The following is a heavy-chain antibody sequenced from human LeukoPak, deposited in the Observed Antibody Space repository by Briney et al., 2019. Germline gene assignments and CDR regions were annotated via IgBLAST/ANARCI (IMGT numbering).Heavy chain of an antibody. D-gene: IGHD5-12*01. V-gene: IGHV3-23*01. CDR2: ISGSGGST. Sequence: GGSLRLSCAASGFTFSSYAMSWVRQAPGKGLEWVSAISGSGGSTYYADSVKGRFTISRDNSKNTLYLQMNSLRSDDTAVYYCARGEGYVNPTAFDYWGQGTLVTVSS. CDR3: ARGEGYVNPTAFDY. J-gene: IGHJ4*02. CDR1: GFTFSSYA.